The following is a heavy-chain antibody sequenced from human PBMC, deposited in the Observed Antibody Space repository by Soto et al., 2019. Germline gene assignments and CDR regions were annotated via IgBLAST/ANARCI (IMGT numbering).Heavy chain of an antibody. D-gene: IGHD4-17*01. CDR3: ATSTTVTTGRGDI. CDR2: IYRGDSDT. V-gene: IGHV5-51*01. CDR1: GYSFTSYW. Sequence: GESLELSCKVSGYSFTSYWIGWVRQMPGKGLEWMGIIYRGDSDTRYSPSFQGRVTISADKSISTAYLQWSSLKASDTAMYCCATSTTVTTGRGDIWGQGTMVTVSS. J-gene: IGHJ3*02.